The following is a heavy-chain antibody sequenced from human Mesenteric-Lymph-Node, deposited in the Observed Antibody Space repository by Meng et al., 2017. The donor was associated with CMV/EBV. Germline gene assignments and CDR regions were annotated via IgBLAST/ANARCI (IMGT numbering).Heavy chain of an antibody. D-gene: IGHD2-2*01. Sequence: GSLRLSCSVSGGSISTYYWSWIRQPPGKGLEWIGYIYSSGSTNYSPSLTSRVTISIDTSKNQFSLKLSSVTAADTAVYYCARGYYQLLGLDYWGQGTLVTVSS. J-gene: IGHJ4*02. CDR1: GGSISTYY. CDR2: IYSSGST. V-gene: IGHV4-59*12. CDR3: ARGYYQLLGLDY.